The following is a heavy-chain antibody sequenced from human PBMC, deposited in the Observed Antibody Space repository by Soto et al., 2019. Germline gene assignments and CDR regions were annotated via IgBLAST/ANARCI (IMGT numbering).Heavy chain of an antibody. CDR3: ARGSSSWDYYYGMAV. V-gene: IGHV1-69*06. Sequence: QVPLVQSGAEVKKPGSSVKVSCKASGGTFSSYAISWVRQAPGQGLEWMGGILPIFGTANSAQKLQGRVTITADKSTSTAYMELSSLRSEDTAVYYCARGSSSWDYYYGMAVWGQGTTVTVSS. J-gene: IGHJ6*02. CDR1: GGTFSSYA. D-gene: IGHD6-13*01. CDR2: ILPIFGTA.